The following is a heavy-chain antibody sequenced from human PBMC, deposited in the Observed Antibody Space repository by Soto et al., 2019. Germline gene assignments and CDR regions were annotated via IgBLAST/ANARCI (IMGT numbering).Heavy chain of an antibody. V-gene: IGHV3-66*01. J-gene: IGHJ6*02. CDR1: GFTVSSNY. D-gene: IGHD1-26*01. Sequence: HPGGSLRLSCAASGFTVSSNYMSWVRQAPGKGLEWISIIYSAGNTYYADSVKGRFTISRDNSKYTLYLQMNSLGAEDTAVCYCARDFVVGGPTINYYYGLDVWGQGTTVTVSS. CDR2: IYSAGNT. CDR3: ARDFVVGGPTINYYYGLDV.